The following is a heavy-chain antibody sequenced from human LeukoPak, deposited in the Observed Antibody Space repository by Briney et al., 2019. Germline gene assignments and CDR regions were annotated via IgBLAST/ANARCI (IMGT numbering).Heavy chain of an antibody. CDR1: GYSPSSGYY. V-gene: IGHV4-38-2*01. CDR2: IYYSGST. CDR3: ARSFSADMLLGC. D-gene: IGHD2-2*01. J-gene: IGHJ4*02. Sequence: SETLSLTSAVSGYSPSSGYYWAWVRQPPGKGLEWIGSIYYSGSTYYNPSLQSRVTISVDTTQNHFTLALSSVTDSDTAVYYCARSFSADMLLGCWGQGTMVTVSS.